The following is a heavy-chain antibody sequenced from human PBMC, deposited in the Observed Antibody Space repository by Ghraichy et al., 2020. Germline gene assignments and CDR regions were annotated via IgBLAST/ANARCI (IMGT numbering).Heavy chain of an antibody. V-gene: IGHV3-21*01. CDR1: GFTFSSYS. J-gene: IGHJ2*01. Sequence: GGSLRLSCAASGFTFSSYSMNWVRQAPGKGLEWVSSISSSSRYIYYADSVKGRFTISRDNAKNSLYLQMNSLRAEDTAVYYCARGGNWNDAHDWYFDLWGRGTLVTVSS. CDR3: ARGGNWNDAHDWYFDL. D-gene: IGHD1-1*01. CDR2: ISSSSRYI.